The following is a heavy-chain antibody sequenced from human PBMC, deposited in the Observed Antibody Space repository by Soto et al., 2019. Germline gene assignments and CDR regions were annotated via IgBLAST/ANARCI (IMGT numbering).Heavy chain of an antibody. CDR2: IIPILGIA. D-gene: IGHD3-16*01. CDR1: GGTFSSYT. Sequence: SVKVSCKASGGTFSSYTISWVRQAPGQGLEWMGRIIPILGIANYAQKFQGRVTITADKSTSTAYMELSSLRSEDTAVYYCARDFNSVNTFSIYYYYMDVWGKGTTVTVSS. CDR3: ARDFNSVNTFSIYYYYMDV. V-gene: IGHV1-69*04. J-gene: IGHJ6*03.